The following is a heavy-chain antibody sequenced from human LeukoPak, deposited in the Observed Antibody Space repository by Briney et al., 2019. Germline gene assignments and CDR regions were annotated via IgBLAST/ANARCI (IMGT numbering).Heavy chain of an antibody. Sequence: GGSLRLFCAASGLTLSSYSMNWVRQAPGKGLEWVSYISSGSSVINYADSVKGRFTTSRDNAKNSLYLQMNSLPDDDTAVYYCGRGIRGYSSTWFVDYWGEGTLVTVSS. CDR3: GRGIRGYSSTWFVDY. D-gene: IGHD6-13*01. J-gene: IGHJ4*02. CDR2: ISSGSSVI. CDR1: GLTLSSYS. V-gene: IGHV3-48*02.